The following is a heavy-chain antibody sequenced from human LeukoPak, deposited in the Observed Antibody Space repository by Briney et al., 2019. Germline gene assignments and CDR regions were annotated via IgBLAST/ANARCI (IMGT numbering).Heavy chain of an antibody. Sequence: PGGSLRLSCTVSGFTFRDFSMHWVRQAPGKGLHWVGLVSGDGGVTHYPDSVKGRFTISRDNNQNSLYLQMNSLTVEDSAFYYCAKGNNTISFNFDYWGQGTLVTVSS. CDR2: VSGDGGVT. CDR1: GFTFRDFS. J-gene: IGHJ4*02. CDR3: AKGNNTISFNFDY. V-gene: IGHV3-43*02. D-gene: IGHD2-2*01.